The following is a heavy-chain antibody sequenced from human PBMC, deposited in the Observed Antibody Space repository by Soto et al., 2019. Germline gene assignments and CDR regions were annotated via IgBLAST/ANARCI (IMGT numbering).Heavy chain of an antibody. CDR3: ATFYGGRGDY. D-gene: IGHD4-17*01. Sequence: PSETLSLTCTVSGGSISSSSYYLGWIRQPPGKGLEWIGSIYYSGSTYYNSSLKSRVTISVDTSKNQFSLKLSSVTAADTAVYYCATFYGGRGDYWGQGTLVTVSS. J-gene: IGHJ4*02. V-gene: IGHV4-39*01. CDR2: IYYSGST. CDR1: GGSISSSSYY.